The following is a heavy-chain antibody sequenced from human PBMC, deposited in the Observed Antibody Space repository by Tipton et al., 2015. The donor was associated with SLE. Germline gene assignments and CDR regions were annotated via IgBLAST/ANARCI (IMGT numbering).Heavy chain of an antibody. V-gene: IGHV3-53*05. CDR2: LYSGGST. CDR1: GFTVSDNY. CDR3: AKKIAGSLSPGIGI. Sequence: SLRLSCAASGFTVSDNYMNWVRLPPGKGQEWVSVLYSGGSTYYPDAEKGPFTISKDNSKNTADLEMNYRRTDDTAVYYCAKKIAGSLSPGIGIWGQGPTMGVSS. D-gene: IGHD6-13*01. J-gene: IGHJ6*02.